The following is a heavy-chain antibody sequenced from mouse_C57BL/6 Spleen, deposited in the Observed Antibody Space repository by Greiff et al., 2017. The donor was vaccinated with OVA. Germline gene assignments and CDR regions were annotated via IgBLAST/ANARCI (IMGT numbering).Heavy chain of an antibody. D-gene: IGHD2-12*01. V-gene: IGHV2-2*01. CDR3: ARLAYDDGYYFDY. CDR1: GFSLTSYG. Sequence: QVQLKQSGPGLVQPSQSLSITCTVSGFSLTSYGVHWVRQSPGKGLEWLGVIWSGGSTDYNAAFISRLSISKDNSKSQVFFKMNSLQADDTAVYYCARLAYDDGYYFDYWGQGTTLTVSS. CDR2: IWSGGST. J-gene: IGHJ2*01.